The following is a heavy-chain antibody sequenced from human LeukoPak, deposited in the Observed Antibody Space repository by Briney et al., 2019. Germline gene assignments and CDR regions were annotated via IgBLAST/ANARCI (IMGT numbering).Heavy chain of an antibody. V-gene: IGHV3-30-3*01. J-gene: IGHJ6*03. CDR2: ISYDGSNK. Sequence: GRSLRLSCAASGFTFSTYAVHWVRQAPGKGLEWVAVISYDGSNKYYADSVKGRFTISRDNSKNTLYLQMNSLRAEDTAVYYCAKGSSSDLYYYYYMDVWGKGTTVTVSS. CDR1: GFTFSTYA. CDR3: AKGSSSDLYYYYYMDV.